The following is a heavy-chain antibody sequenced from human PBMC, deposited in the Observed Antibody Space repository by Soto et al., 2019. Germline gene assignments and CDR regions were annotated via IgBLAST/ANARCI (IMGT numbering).Heavy chain of an antibody. Sequence: GGSLRLSCAASGFTFSSYAMHWVRQAPGKGLEWVAVISYDGSNKYYADSVKGRFTISRDNSKNTLYLQMNSLRAEDTAVYYCAREGEKGGYSYGFYYYGMDVWGQGTTVTVSS. J-gene: IGHJ6*02. CDR3: AREGEKGGYSYGFYYYGMDV. V-gene: IGHV3-30-3*01. CDR1: GFTFSSYA. D-gene: IGHD5-18*01. CDR2: ISYDGSNK.